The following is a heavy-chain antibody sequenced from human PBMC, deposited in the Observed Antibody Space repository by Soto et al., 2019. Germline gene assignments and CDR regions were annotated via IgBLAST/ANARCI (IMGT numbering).Heavy chain of an antibody. CDR2: VYQSGSS. Sequence: SETLSLTCAVSGHSISSGYYWGWIRQPPGKGLEWIGSVYQSGSSNYNPSLKSRVAISLDTSKSQFSLRLSSVTAADTAVYHCASCSSTSCYPPWGLRHFDYWGQGTQVTVSS. D-gene: IGHD2-2*01. V-gene: IGHV4-38-2*01. CDR1: GHSISSGYY. J-gene: IGHJ4*02. CDR3: ASCSSTSCYPPWGLRHFDY.